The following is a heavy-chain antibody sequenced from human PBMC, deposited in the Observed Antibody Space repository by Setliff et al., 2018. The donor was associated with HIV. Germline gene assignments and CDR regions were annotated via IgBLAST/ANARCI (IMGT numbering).Heavy chain of an antibody. Sequence: PGGSLRLSCAASGFTFSYYTMHWIRQTPDNGLEWVALISYDGNSRYYADSVKGRFTLSRDNAKNSLYLQMNSLSAEATAVYYWASLRAAAGTGSDWFDTWGQGSLVTVSS. D-gene: IGHD6-13*01. V-gene: IGHV3-30*04. CDR2: ISYDGNSR. CDR3: ASLRAAAGTGSDWFDT. CDR1: GFTFSYYT. J-gene: IGHJ5*02.